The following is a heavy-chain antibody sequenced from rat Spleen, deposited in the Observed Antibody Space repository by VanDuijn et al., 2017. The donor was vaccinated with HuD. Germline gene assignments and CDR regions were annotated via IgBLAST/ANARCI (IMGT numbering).Heavy chain of an antibody. V-gene: IGHV2-72*01. CDR2: IWAGGST. CDR3: IRESLPGYNSHWFVY. CDR1: GFSLTSNG. Sequence: QVQLKESGPGLMQPSETLSLTCTVSGFSLTSNGVGWVRQPLGKGLVWMGTIWAGGSTNYNSALKSRLSISRDTSKSQVFLKMNSLQTEDTAIYFCIRESLPGYNSHWFVYWGQGTLVTVSS. J-gene: IGHJ3*01. D-gene: IGHD1-4*01.